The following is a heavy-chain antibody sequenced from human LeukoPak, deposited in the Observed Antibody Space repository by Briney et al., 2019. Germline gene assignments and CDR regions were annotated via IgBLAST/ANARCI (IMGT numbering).Heavy chain of an antibody. J-gene: IGHJ4*02. CDR1: GFTFSSYW. Sequence: GSLRLSCAASGFTFSSYWMHWVRQAPGRGLVWVSRINGDGSNTNYADSVKGRFTISRDNAKNTLYLQMDSLRAEDTAVYYCTRDGFYGSGTIVDYWGQGTLVTVSS. CDR3: TRDGFYGSGTIVDY. D-gene: IGHD3-10*01. CDR2: INGDGSNT. V-gene: IGHV3-74*01.